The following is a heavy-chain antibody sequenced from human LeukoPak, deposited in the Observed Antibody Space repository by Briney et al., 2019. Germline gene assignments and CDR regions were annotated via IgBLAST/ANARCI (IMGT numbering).Heavy chain of an antibody. J-gene: IGHJ3*02. V-gene: IGHV1-2*02. CDR2: INLNGGET. CDR3: ARDSTSDDWNAFDI. D-gene: IGHD1-26*01. CDR1: GYTFIEYH. Sequence: ASVKVSCKTSGYTFIEYHMHWVRQAPGQGLEWMGWINLNGGETKYEQNFQGRVTMTSDTSISTAYMELSSLRSDDTAVYFCARDSTSDDWNAFDIWGQGTMVTVSS.